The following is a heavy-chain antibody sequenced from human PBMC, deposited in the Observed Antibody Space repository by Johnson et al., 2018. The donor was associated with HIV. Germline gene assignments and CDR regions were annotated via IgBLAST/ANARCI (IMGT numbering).Heavy chain of an antibody. J-gene: IGHJ3*02. Sequence: VQLVESGGGLVKPGGSLRLSCAASGFTFSSSWMHWVCQAPEKGLEWVADIKCDGSEKYYVDSVKGRFTISRDNAKNSLYLQMNSLRAEDTAVYYCARDPFPRFYAFDIWGQGTMVTVST. CDR2: IKCDGSEK. CDR1: GFTFSSSW. V-gene: IGHV3-52*01. CDR3: ARDPFPRFYAFDI.